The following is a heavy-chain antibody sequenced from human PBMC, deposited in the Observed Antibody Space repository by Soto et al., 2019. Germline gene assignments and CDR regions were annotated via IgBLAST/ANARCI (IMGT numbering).Heavy chain of an antibody. D-gene: IGHD4-17*01. CDR3: ARSRRHLYGGNRRDAFDI. J-gene: IGHJ3*02. CDR2: MNPNSGNT. Sequence: ASVKVSCKASGYTFTSYDINWVRQATGQGLEWMGWMNPNSGNTGYAQKFQGRVTMTRNTSISTAYMELSSLRSEDTAVYYCARSRRHLYGGNRRDAFDIWGQGTMVTVSS. CDR1: GYTFTSYD. V-gene: IGHV1-8*01.